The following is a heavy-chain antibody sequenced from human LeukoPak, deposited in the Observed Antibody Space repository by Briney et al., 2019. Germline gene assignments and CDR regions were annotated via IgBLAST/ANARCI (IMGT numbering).Heavy chain of an antibody. Sequence: SQTLSLTSAIPGDSVSSTNGAWNWLRQSPSSGLESQVRTYYRSKWYPEYAVSVKGRITISPDTSNNQFSLQLSSVTAEDTAVYYCARDVATTAWYTFDYWGQGTLVTVSA. CDR3: ARDVATTAWYTFDY. CDR2: TYYRSKWYP. J-gene: IGHJ4*02. CDR1: GDSVSSTNGA. V-gene: IGHV6-1*01. D-gene: IGHD2-15*01.